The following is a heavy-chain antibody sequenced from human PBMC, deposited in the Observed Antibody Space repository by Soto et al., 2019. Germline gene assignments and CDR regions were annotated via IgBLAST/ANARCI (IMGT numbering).Heavy chain of an antibody. J-gene: IGHJ4*02. D-gene: IGHD2-21*02. CDR1: GFTFSSYW. CDR2: IKQDGSEK. Sequence: EVQLVESGGGLVQPGGSLRLSCAASGFTFSSYWMSWVRQAPGKGLEWVANIKQDGSEKYYVDSVKGRFTISRDNAKNSRYLQMNSLRAEDTAVYYCAREPRPVYCGGDCYSDYWGQGTLVTVSS. CDR3: AREPRPVYCGGDCYSDY. V-gene: IGHV3-7*01.